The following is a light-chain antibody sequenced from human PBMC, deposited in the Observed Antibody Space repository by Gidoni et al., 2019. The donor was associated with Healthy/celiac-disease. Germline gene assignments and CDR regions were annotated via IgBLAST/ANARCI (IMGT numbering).Light chain of an antibody. J-gene: IGLJ2*01. V-gene: IGLV6-57*03. CDR1: TGSIASNY. Sequence: NYLLTHPHSVSESPGTPVTISCTRCTGSIASNYVQWYQQRPGSAPTTVIYENNQSPSGVPDRFAGSIDSTSSSAAPTTSGRTTADEAAYYCQSDDSSTLGVFGGGTKLTVL. CDR3: QSDDSSTLGV. CDR2: ENN.